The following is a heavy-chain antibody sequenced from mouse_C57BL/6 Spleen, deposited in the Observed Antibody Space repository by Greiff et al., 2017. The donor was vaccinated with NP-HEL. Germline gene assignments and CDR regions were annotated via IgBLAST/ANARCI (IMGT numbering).Heavy chain of an antibody. V-gene: IGHV5-12*01. D-gene: IGHD2-1*01. J-gene: IGHJ2*01. CDR2: ISNGGGST. CDR3: ARGGYYGNLYYFDY. Sequence: EVHLVESGGGLVQPGGSLKLSCAASGFTFSDYYMYWVRQTPEKRLEWVAYISNGGGSTYYPDTVKGRFTISRDNAKNTLYLQMSRLKSEDTAMYYCARGGYYGNLYYFDYWGQGTTLTVSS. CDR1: GFTFSDYY.